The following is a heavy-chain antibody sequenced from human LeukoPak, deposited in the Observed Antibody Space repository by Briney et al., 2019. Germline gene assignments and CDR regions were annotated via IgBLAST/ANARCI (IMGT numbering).Heavy chain of an antibody. CDR3: ARVNSRIAARRNAFDI. CDR2: INPNSGGT. V-gene: IGHV1-2*02. Sequence: ASVKVSCKASGYTFTGDYMHWVREAPGQGLEWVGWINPNSGGTNSAQKFQGRVTMPRDTSISAAYMELSRLRSDDSAVYYCARVNSRIAARRNAFDIWGQGTMVTVSS. J-gene: IGHJ3*02. D-gene: IGHD6-6*01. CDR1: GYTFTGDY.